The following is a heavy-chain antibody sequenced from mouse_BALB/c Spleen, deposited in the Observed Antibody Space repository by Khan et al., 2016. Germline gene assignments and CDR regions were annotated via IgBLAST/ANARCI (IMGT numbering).Heavy chain of an antibody. Sequence: VQLQESGAELAKPGASVKMSCKASGYTFTRYWMHWVKQRPGQGLEWIGYSNPSSGYTEYNQKFKDKATLTADKSSSTAYMQLSSLTSEDSAVYDCARGGYVNYLYYAMDYWGQGTTVTVSS. CDR3: ARGGYVNYLYYAMDY. J-gene: IGHJ4*01. D-gene: IGHD2-1*01. CDR2: SNPSSGYT. CDR1: GYTFTRYW. V-gene: IGHV1-7*01.